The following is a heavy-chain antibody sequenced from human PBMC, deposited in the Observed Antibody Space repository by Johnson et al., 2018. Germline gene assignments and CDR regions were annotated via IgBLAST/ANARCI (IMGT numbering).Heavy chain of an antibody. D-gene: IGHD6-19*01. J-gene: IGHJ4*02. CDR3: ARDVYPSGGWFDY. CDR1: GLTVSSNC. CDR2: ISGGGST. Sequence: VQLVESGGGLVQPVGSLRLSCAASGLTVSSNCMNWVRQVPGKGLEWVSVISGGGSTYYADSVKGRFTISRDISKNTLYLQMNSLRAEDTAVYYCARDVYPSGGWFDYWGQGTLATVSS. V-gene: IGHV3-66*02.